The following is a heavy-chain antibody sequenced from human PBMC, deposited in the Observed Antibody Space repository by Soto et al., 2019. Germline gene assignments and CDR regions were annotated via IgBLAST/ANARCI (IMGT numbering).Heavy chain of an antibody. D-gene: IGHD3-3*01. CDR1: GFTFSSYG. CDR3: ARDLISASYYDFWSGYFHYYGMDV. CDR2: IWYDGSNK. Sequence: PGGSLRLSCAASGFTFSSYGMHWVRQAPGKGLEWVAVIWYDGSNKYYADSVKGRFTISRDNSKNTLYLQMNSLRAEDTAVYYCARDLISASYYDFWSGYFHYYGMDVWGQGTTVTVSS. J-gene: IGHJ6*02. V-gene: IGHV3-33*01.